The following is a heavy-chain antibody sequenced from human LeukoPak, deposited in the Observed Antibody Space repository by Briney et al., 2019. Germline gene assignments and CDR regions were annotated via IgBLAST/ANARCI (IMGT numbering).Heavy chain of an antibody. CDR1: GGTFSSYA. CDR2: IIPIFGTA. D-gene: IGHD3-9*01. CDR3: ARAANYDILTGWFDY. Sequence: SVKVSCKASGGTFSSYAISWVRQAPGQGLEWMGGIIPIFGTANYAQKFQGRVTITADESTSTAYMELSSLRSEDTAVYYCARAANYDILTGWFDYWGQGTLVTVSS. J-gene: IGHJ4*02. V-gene: IGHV1-69*13.